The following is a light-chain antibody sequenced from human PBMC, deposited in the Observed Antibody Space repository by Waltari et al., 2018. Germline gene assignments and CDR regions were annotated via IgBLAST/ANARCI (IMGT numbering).Light chain of an antibody. CDR1: SSAVGGYNF. V-gene: IGLV2-14*01. Sequence: QSALTQPASVSGSPGQSITISCTGTSSAVGGYNFVPWYQHHPGKVPKLIIYEVNNRPSGVSNRFSGSKSGNTASLTISGLQAEDEADYYCSSYTRHETGIFGGGTKLTVL. CDR3: SSYTRHETGI. J-gene: IGLJ2*01. CDR2: EVN.